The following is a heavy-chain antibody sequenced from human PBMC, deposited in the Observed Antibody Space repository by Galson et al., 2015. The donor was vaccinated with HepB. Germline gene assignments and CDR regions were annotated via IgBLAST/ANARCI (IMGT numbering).Heavy chain of an antibody. CDR2: ISGSGGST. D-gene: IGHD5/OR15-5a*01. V-gene: IGHV3-23*01. Sequence: SLRLSCAATGFTFSNYAMSWVRQAPGKGLDWVSGISGSGGSTYYADSVKGRFTISRDNSRNTLYLQMNSLRAEDTAVYWCTKSRAYGVYETIDYWGQGTLVTVSS. CDR1: GFTFSNYA. CDR3: TKSRAYGVYETIDY. J-gene: IGHJ4*02.